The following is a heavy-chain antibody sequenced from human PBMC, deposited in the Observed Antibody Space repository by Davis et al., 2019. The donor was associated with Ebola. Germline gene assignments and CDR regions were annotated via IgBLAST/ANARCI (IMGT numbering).Heavy chain of an antibody. J-gene: IGHJ3*02. Sequence: ASVKVSCKASGYTFTGYYMYWVRQAPGQGLEWMGWINPNSGGTNYAQKFQGWVTMTRDTSISTAYMELSRLRSDDTAVYYCARRGGTKHLDAFDIWGQGTMVTVSS. CDR1: GYTFTGYY. CDR3: ARRGGTKHLDAFDI. V-gene: IGHV1-2*04. CDR2: INPNSGGT. D-gene: IGHD3-16*01.